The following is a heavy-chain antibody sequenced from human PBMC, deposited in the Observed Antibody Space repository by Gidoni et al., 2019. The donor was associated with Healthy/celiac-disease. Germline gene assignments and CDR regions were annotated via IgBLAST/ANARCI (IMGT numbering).Heavy chain of an antibody. D-gene: IGHD3-16*01. CDR3: AREGWGSGAFDI. J-gene: IGHJ3*02. CDR2: IGTAGDT. V-gene: IGHV3-13*04. Sequence: EVQLVESGGGLVQPGGSLRLSCAASGFNFSSYDMHWVRQATGKGLEWVSAIGTAGDTYYPGSVKGRFTISRENAKNSLYLQMNSLRAGDTAVYYCAREGWGSGAFDIWGQGTMVTVSS. CDR1: GFNFSSYD.